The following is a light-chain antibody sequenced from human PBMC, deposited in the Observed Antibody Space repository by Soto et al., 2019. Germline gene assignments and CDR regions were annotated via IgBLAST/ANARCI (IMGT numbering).Light chain of an antibody. V-gene: IGKV3-20*01. CDR3: QQYGSSLST. CDR1: QSVSSSY. J-gene: IGKJ2*01. CDR2: GAS. Sequence: EIVLTQSPGTLSLSPGERATLSCRASQSVSSSYLAWYQQKPGQSPRLLIHGASSRATGIPDRFSGSGSGTDFTLTISRLEPADFAVYYCQQYGSSLSTFGQGTNLEIK.